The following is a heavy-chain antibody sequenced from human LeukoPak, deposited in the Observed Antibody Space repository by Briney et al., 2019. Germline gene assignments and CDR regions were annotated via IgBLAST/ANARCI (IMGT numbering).Heavy chain of an antibody. D-gene: IGHD3-9*01. CDR3: ARRGILTGYSYFDY. Sequence: PSETLSLTCTVSGGSISCYYWSWIRQPAGKGPEWIGRIYTSGSTNYNPSLKSRVTMSVDTSKNQFSLKLSSVTAADTAVYYCARRGILTGYSYFDYWGQGTLVTVSS. CDR1: GGSISCYY. J-gene: IGHJ4*02. V-gene: IGHV4-4*07. CDR2: IYTSGST.